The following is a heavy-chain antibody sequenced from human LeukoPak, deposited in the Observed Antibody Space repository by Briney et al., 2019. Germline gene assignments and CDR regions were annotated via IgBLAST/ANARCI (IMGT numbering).Heavy chain of an antibody. CDR3: ARGGIAARPSDS. D-gene: IGHD6-6*01. CDR1: GFTVSSDY. CDR2: VYSGGET. J-gene: IGHJ4*02. Sequence: GGSLRLSCAASGFTVSSDYITWVRQAPGRGLEWVSVVYSGGETYYAESVKGRFTVSRDNSKNTVYLQMNSLRAEDTAVYFCARGGIAARPSDSWGQGTLVTVSS. V-gene: IGHV3-66*01.